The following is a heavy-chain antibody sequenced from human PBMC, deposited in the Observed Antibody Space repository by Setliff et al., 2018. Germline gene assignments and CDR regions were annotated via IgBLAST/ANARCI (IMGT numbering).Heavy chain of an antibody. Sequence: PGGSLRLSCAASGFTFSSYSLNWVRQAPGKGLEWVSAINSGGSSTYYADSVKGRFTISRDNSKNTLYLQMNSLRAEDTALYYCAKSSGSSSSTNLEYLGPGTLVTVSS. CDR2: INSGGSST. J-gene: IGHJ4*02. D-gene: IGHD6-6*01. CDR1: GFTFSSYS. CDR3: AKSSGSSSSTNLEY. V-gene: IGHV3-23*01.